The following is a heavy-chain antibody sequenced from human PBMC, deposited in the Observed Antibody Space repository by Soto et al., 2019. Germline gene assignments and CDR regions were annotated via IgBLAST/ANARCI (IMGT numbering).Heavy chain of an antibody. CDR2: ISAYNGNT. J-gene: IGHJ4*02. CDR3: AREGVGGELAR. Sequence: ASVKVSCKASGYTFTGYYMHWVRQAPGQGLEWMGWISAYNGNTNYAQKLQGRVTMTTDTSTSTAYMELRSLRSDDTAVYYCAREGVGGELARWGQGTLVTVSS. D-gene: IGHD3-16*01. CDR1: GYTFTGYY. V-gene: IGHV1-18*04.